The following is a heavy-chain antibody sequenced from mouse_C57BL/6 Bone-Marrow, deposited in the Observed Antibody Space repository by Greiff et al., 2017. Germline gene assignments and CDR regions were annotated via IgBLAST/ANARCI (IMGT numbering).Heavy chain of an antibody. Sequence: VQLQESGAELVRPGPSVQVSCKASGYAFTNYLIEWVKQRPGKGLEWIGVINPGSGGTNYNEKFKGKATLTADKSSSTAYMQLRSLTSEDSAVYFGARGGYYHYFDYWGQGTTLTVSS. V-gene: IGHV1-54*01. D-gene: IGHD2-3*01. J-gene: IGHJ2*01. CDR3: ARGGYYHYFDY. CDR2: INPGSGGT. CDR1: GYAFTNYL.